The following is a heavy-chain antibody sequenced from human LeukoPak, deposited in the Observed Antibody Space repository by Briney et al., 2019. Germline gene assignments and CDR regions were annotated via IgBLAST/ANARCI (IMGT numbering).Heavy chain of an antibody. D-gene: IGHD5-12*01. CDR3: ARDHTGYEYGSFSYHYQYMDV. CDR2: IKPDGGEK. J-gene: IGHJ6*03. V-gene: IGHV3-7*01. Sequence: ETLSLTCAVYGGSFSGYYWSWIRQAPGKGLEWVANIKPDGGEKYYADSVKGRFTISRDNAKNSMYLQMNSLRADDTAVYYCARDHTGYEYGSFSYHYQYMDVWGKGTTVTVSS. CDR1: GGSFSGYY.